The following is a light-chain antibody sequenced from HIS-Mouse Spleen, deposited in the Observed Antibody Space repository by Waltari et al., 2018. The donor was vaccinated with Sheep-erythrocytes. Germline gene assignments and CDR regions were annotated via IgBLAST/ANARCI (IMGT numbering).Light chain of an antibody. V-gene: IGLV2-23*01. CDR1: SRDVGSYNL. Sequence: QSALTQPASVSGSPAQSITISCTGTSRDVGSYNLVSWYQQHPGKAPKLMIYEGSKRPSGVSIRFSGSKSGNTASLTISGLQAEDEADYYCCSYAGSSTPWVFGGGTKLTVL. CDR2: EGS. J-gene: IGLJ3*02. CDR3: CSYAGSSTPWV.